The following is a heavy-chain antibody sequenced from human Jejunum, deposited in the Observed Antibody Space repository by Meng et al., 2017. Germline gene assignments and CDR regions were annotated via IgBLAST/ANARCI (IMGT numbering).Heavy chain of an antibody. J-gene: IGHJ5*02. CDR1: GDNVRRSNTA. CDR3: ARGFWKSGFDS. Sequence: QRQLQQSGPGLVKPSQPLSPTCATSGDNVRRSNTAWNWIRQSPSRGLGWLGRTYYTSKWNNDYAVSVRSRITINADTSKSQSSLHLNSVTPEDTAVYYCARGFWKSGFDSWGQGTLVTVSS. D-gene: IGHD3-3*01. CDR2: TYYTSKWNN. V-gene: IGHV6-1*01.